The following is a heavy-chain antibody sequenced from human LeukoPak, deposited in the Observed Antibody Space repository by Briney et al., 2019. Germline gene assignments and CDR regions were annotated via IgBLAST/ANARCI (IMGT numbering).Heavy chain of an antibody. D-gene: IGHD5-24*01. CDR2: IYTSGST. Sequence: SSETLSLTCTVSGGSISSYYWRWIRQPAGKGLEWIGRIYTSGSTNYNPSLKSRVTISVDKSKNQFSLKLSSVTAADTAVYYCARTSRDGYNRAYYFDYWGQGTLVTVSS. CDR3: ARTSRDGYNRAYYFDY. CDR1: GGSISSYY. J-gene: IGHJ4*02. V-gene: IGHV4-4*07.